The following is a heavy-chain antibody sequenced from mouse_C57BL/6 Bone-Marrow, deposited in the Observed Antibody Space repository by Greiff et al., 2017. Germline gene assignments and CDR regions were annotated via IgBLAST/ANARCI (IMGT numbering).Heavy chain of an antibody. D-gene: IGHD1-1*01. V-gene: IGHV1-9*01. J-gene: IGHJ3*01. CDR3: ARREYYGSSFAY. CDR2: ILTGSGST. Sequence: QVQLQQSGAELMKPGASVKLSCTATGYTFTGYWIEWVKQRTGHGLEWIGEILTGSGSTNYNEKIKGKDTFTADTSSNTAYMQLSSLTTEDSAIYYCARREYYGSSFAYWGQGTLVTVSA. CDR1: GYTFTGYW.